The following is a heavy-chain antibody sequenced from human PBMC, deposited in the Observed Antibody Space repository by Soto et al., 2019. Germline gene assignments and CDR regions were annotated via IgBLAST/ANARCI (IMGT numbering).Heavy chain of an antibody. Sequence: PGGSLRLSCAASGFTFSSYSMNWVRQAPGKGLEWVSSISSSSSYIYYADSVKGRFTISRDNAKNSLYLQMNSLRAEDTAVYYCASDPTGDYGDYPWYFDLWGRGTLVTVSS. D-gene: IGHD4-17*01. V-gene: IGHV3-21*01. CDR3: ASDPTGDYGDYPWYFDL. CDR2: ISSSSSYI. J-gene: IGHJ2*01. CDR1: GFTFSSYS.